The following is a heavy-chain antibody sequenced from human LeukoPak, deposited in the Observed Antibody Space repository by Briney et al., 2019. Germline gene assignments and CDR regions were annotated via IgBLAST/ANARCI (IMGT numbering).Heavy chain of an antibody. J-gene: IGHJ6*02. CDR3: AREDGKYYYYGMDV. CDR2: IYSGGST. V-gene: IGHV3-53*01. Sequence: PGGSLRLSCAASGFTVSSNYMSWVRQAPGKGLEWVSVIYSGGSTYYTDSVKGRFTISRDNSKNTLYLQMNSLRAEDTAVYYCAREDGKYYYYGMDVWGQGTTVTASS. CDR1: GFTVSSNY.